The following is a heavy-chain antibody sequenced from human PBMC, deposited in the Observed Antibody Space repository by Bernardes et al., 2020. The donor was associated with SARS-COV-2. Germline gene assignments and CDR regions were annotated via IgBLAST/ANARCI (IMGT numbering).Heavy chain of an antibody. CDR3: AKTISPHLPPWYGMDA. V-gene: IGHV3-7*03. CDR1: GFTFSSYW. J-gene: IGHJ6*02. Sequence: GGSLRLSCAASGFTFSSYWMSWVRHSPGKGLEWVANIKGDGSQISSVESVRGRFIISRDNAKNLPYLQMDSLRAENTAVYYCAKTISPHLPPWYGMDAWGQGTPVTVSS. CDR2: IKGDGSQI.